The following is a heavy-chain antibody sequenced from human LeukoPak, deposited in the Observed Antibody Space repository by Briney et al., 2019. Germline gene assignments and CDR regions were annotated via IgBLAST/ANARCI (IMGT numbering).Heavy chain of an antibody. CDR2: IIPILGIA. Sequence: PRASVKVSCKASGGTFSSYAISWVRQAPGQALEWMGRIIPILGIANYAQKFQGRVTITADKSTSTAYMELSSLRSEDTAVYYCARDRIAVAGIFDYWGQGTLVTVSS. D-gene: IGHD6-19*01. V-gene: IGHV1-69*04. CDR3: ARDRIAVAGIFDY. CDR1: GGTFSSYA. J-gene: IGHJ4*02.